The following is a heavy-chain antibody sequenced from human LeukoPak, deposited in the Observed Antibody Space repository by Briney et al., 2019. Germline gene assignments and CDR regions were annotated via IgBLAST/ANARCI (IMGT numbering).Heavy chain of an antibody. CDR3: AKDQGYYGSGSYKEYFQH. CDR1: GFTFSSYA. J-gene: IGHJ1*01. V-gene: IGHV3-23*01. Sequence: GGSLRLSCAASGFTFSSYAMTWVRQAPGKGLEGVSAISGSGDSTYYADSVKGRFTTSRDNSKNTLYLQMNSLRADDTAVYYCAKDQGYYGSGSYKEYFQHWGQGTLVTVSS. D-gene: IGHD3-10*01. CDR2: ISGSGDST.